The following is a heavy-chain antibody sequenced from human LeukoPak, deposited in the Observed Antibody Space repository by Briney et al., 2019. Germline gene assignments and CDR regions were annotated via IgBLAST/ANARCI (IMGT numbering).Heavy chain of an antibody. J-gene: IGHJ4*02. Sequence: GGSLSLSRAASGFTFSDYYMSWLRQAPGKGLEWVSYISSSGSTIYYADSVKGRFTISRDNAKNSLYLQMNSLRAEDTAVYYCARGTYYYDSSGYLPVYYFDYWGQGTLVTVSS. CDR2: ISSSGSTI. V-gene: IGHV3-11*01. D-gene: IGHD3-22*01. CDR1: GFTFSDYY. CDR3: ARGTYYYDSSGYLPVYYFDY.